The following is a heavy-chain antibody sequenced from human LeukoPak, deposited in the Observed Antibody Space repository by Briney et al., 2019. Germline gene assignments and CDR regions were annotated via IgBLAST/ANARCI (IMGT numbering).Heavy chain of an antibody. CDR2: IKEDGSEQ. CDR3: VRDSYSRDLDY. D-gene: IGHD3-22*01. V-gene: IGHV3-7*01. J-gene: IGHJ4*02. Sequence: GGSLRLSCAASGFTFDDYGMSWVRQAPGKGLEWVANIKEDGSEQYYVDSLKGRFTISRDNAKKSLYLQMNSLRAEDTAVYYCVRDSYSRDLDYWGQGTLVTVSS. CDR1: GFTFDDYG.